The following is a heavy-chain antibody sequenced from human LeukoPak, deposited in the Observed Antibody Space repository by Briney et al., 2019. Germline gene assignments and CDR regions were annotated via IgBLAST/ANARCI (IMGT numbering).Heavy chain of an antibody. J-gene: IGHJ4*02. CDR3: ATAPGEMATIDYYFDY. Sequence: ASVKVSCKASGYTFTGYYMRWVRQAPGQGLEWMGWINPNSGGTNYAQKFQGRVTMTRDTSISTAYMELSRLRSDDTAVYYCATAPGEMATIDYYFDYWGQGTLVTVSS. D-gene: IGHD5-24*01. CDR1: GYTFTGYY. CDR2: INPNSGGT. V-gene: IGHV1-2*02.